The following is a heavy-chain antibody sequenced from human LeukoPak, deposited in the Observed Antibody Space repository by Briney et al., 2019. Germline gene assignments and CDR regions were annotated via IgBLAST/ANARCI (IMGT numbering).Heavy chain of an antibody. CDR2: IYPGDSDT. CDR1: GYSFSNYW. J-gene: IGHJ4*02. CDR3: SRLKQVSGVDY. Sequence: GESLKISCKGSGYSFSNYWIGWVRQMAGKGLEWMGIIYPGDSDTRYSPSFQGQVTISADKSISTAYLQWSSLKASDTAMYYCSRLKQVSGVDYWGQGTLVTVSS. D-gene: IGHD1/OR15-1a*01. V-gene: IGHV5-51*01.